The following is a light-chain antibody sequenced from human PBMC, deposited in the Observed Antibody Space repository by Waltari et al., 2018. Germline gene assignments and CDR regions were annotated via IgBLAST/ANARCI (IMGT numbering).Light chain of an antibody. CDR2: AAS. J-gene: IGKJ1*01. V-gene: IGKV1-39*01. CDR3: QQSFSSPWT. Sequence: DIQMTQSPSSLSASVGDTVTVTSRASQNIRTHLNWYQQKPATAPKLPIYAASTLHRGVPSRFSASASGTDFTLTVTNLQPDDFAVYFCQQSFSSPWTFGQGTRV. CDR1: QNIRTH.